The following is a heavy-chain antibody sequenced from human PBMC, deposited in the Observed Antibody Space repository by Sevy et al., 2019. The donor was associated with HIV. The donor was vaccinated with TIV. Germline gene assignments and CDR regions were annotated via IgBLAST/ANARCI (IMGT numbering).Heavy chain of an antibody. CDR3: ARDQEDQHYYDSSGYPYYFDY. V-gene: IGHV3-7*01. D-gene: IGHD3-22*01. CDR1: GFTFSSYW. CDR2: IKQDGSEK. Sequence: GGSLRLSCAASGFTFSSYWMSWVRQAPGKGLEWVANIKQDGSEKYYVDSVKGRFTISRDNAKNSLYLQMNSLRAEDTAVYYCARDQEDQHYYDSSGYPYYFDYWGQRTLVTVSS. J-gene: IGHJ4*02.